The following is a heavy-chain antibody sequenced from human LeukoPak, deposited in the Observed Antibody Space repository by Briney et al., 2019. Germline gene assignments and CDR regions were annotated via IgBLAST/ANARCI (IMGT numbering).Heavy chain of an antibody. V-gene: IGHV1-8*01. J-gene: IGHJ5*02. Sequence: ASVKVSCKTSGYPFSNYDINWVRQATGQGLEWMGWINPHSGKTGYAQKFQGRVTMTADTSASTAYMELSSLRSEDTAVYYCARLSSHYGDYKVDPWGQGTLVTVSS. D-gene: IGHD4-17*01. CDR2: INPHSGKT. CDR3: ARLSSHYGDYKVDP. CDR1: GYPFSNYD.